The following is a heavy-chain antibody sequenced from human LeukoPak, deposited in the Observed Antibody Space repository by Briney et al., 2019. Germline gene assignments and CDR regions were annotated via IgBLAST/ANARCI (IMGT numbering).Heavy chain of an antibody. D-gene: IGHD2-21*01. Sequence: RGSLRLSCAASGFTFSDYTLNWVRQAPGEGLEWLSYISPSRGSIAYADSVKGRFTISSDSAKNSVYLQINNLRAEDTAVYYCARDRDWAFDYWGQGILVTVSS. CDR1: GFTFSDYT. V-gene: IGHV3-48*01. CDR2: ISPSRGSI. CDR3: ARDRDWAFDY. J-gene: IGHJ4*02.